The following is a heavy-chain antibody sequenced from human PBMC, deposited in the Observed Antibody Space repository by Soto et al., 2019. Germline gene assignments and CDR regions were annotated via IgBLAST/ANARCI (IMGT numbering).Heavy chain of an antibody. V-gene: IGHV3-21*04. CDR2: ISSSSGYI. CDR1: GFTFSTYS. J-gene: IGHJ6*02. D-gene: IGHD3-10*01. CDR3: ARGGGAIPSYYYGMDV. Sequence: GGSLRLSCAASGFTFSTYSMNWVRQAPGKGLEWVSSISSSSGYIYYADSVKGRFTISRDDAKNSLSLQMNSLRAEDTAVYYCARGGGAIPSYYYGMDVWGQGTTVTVSS.